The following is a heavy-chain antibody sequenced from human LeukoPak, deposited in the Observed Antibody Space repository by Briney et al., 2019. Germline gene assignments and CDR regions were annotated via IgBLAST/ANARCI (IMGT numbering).Heavy chain of an antibody. V-gene: IGHV3-7*01. CDR3: ARAPRYHGSSWRVYYYYYYMDV. J-gene: IGHJ6*03. CDR1: GFTFSSYW. D-gene: IGHD6-13*01. CDR2: IKQDGSEK. Sequence: GGSLRLSCAASGFTFSSYWMSWVRQAPGKGLEWVANIKQDGSEKYYVDSVKGRFTISRDNAKNSLYLQMNSLRAEDTAVYYCARAPRYHGSSWRVYYYYYYMDVWGKGTTVTVSS.